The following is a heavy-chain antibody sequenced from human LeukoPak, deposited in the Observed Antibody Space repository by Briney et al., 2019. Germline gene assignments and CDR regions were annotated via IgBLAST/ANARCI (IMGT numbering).Heavy chain of an antibody. D-gene: IGHD3-22*01. J-gene: IGHJ4*02. CDR2: INQDASEK. Sequence: GGSLRLSCAVSGFTFSNYWMSWVRQAPGKGLEWVANINQDASEKYYVDSVKGRFTISRDNAKNSLYLQMNSLRAEDTAVYYCARDHYYDSSGYFLGYWGQGTLVTVSS. V-gene: IGHV3-7*03. CDR3: ARDHYYDSSGYFLGY. CDR1: GFTFSNYW.